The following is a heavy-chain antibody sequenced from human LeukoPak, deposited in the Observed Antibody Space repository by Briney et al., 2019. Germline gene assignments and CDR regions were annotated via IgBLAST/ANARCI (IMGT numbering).Heavy chain of an antibody. CDR1: GYTFTGYY. D-gene: IGHD3-10*01. Sequence: GASVKVSCKASGYTFTGYYMHWVRQAPGQGLEWMGWINPNSGGTNYAQKFQGRVTMTWDTSISTAYMELSRLRSDDTAVYYCARGELLWLGESPMDVWGKGTTVTISS. V-gene: IGHV1-2*02. J-gene: IGHJ6*03. CDR2: INPNSGGT. CDR3: ARGELLWLGESPMDV.